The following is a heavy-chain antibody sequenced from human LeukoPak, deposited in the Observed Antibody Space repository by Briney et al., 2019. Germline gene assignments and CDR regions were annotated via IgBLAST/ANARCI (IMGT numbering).Heavy chain of an antibody. CDR3: ARESRYYYDSSAPEYYFDY. Sequence: GGSLTLSCAASGFTVSSNYMSWLRQAPGKGLEWVSVIYSGGSTYYADSVKGRFTISRHNSKNSLYLQMNSLRAEDTAVYYCARESRYYYDSSAPEYYFDYWGQGTLVTVSS. CDR2: IYSGGST. D-gene: IGHD3-22*01. J-gene: IGHJ4*02. CDR1: GFTVSSNY. V-gene: IGHV3-53*01.